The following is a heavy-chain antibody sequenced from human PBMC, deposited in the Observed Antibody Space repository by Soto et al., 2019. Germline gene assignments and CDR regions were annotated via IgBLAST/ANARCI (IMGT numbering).Heavy chain of an antibody. D-gene: IGHD4-17*01. CDR1: GFTFSSYA. J-gene: IGHJ2*01. CDR2: ISGSGGST. CDR3: AKDHSTSNYGDTINWHFDL. Sequence: PGGSLSLSCAASGFTFSSYAMSWVRQAPGKGLEWVSAISGSGGSTYYADSVKGRFTISRDNSKNTLYLQMNSLRAEDTAVYYCAKDHSTSNYGDTINWHFDLWGRGTLVTVSS. V-gene: IGHV3-23*01.